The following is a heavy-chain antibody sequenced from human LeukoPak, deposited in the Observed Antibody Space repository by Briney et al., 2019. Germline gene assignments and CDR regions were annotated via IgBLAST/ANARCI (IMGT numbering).Heavy chain of an antibody. CDR2: TIPIFGTA. CDR3: ARVREMATIRWFDP. D-gene: IGHD5-24*01. J-gene: IGHJ5*02. V-gene: IGHV1-69*05. CDR1: GGTFSSYA. Sequence: ASVKVSCKASGGTFSSYAISWVRQAPGQGLEWMGGTIPIFGTANYAQKFQGRVTITTDESTSTAYMELSSLRSEDTAVYYCARVREMATIRWFDPWGQGTLVTVSS.